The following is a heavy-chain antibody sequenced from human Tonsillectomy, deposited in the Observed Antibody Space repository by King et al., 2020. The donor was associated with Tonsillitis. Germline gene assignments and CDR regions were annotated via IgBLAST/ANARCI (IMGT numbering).Heavy chain of an antibody. V-gene: IGHV4-59*01. Sequence: VQLQESGPGLVKPSETLSLTCTVSGDSISSYYWNWIRQPPGKGLEWIVCIYDSGTTNYNPSLKSRVTISEDTSKNQLSLKLSSVTAADTAVYYCARDLGTSYGEGRWFDPWGQGTLVTVSS. CDR2: IYDSGTT. CDR3: ARDLGTSYGEGRWFDP. CDR1: GDSISSYY. J-gene: IGHJ5*02. D-gene: IGHD3-16*01.